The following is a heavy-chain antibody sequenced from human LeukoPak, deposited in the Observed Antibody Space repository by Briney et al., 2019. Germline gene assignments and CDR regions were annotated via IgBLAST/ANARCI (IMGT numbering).Heavy chain of an antibody. CDR2: INHSGST. J-gene: IGHJ2*01. V-gene: IGHV4-34*01. CDR1: GGSFSGYY. Sequence: SETPSLTCAVYGGSFSGYYWSWIRQPPGKGLEWIGEINHSGSTNYNPSLKSRVTISVDTSKNQFSLKLSSVTAADTAVYYCARARFGQRWLQLSNWYFDLWGRGTLVTVSS. CDR3: ARARFGQRWLQLSNWYFDL. D-gene: IGHD5-24*01.